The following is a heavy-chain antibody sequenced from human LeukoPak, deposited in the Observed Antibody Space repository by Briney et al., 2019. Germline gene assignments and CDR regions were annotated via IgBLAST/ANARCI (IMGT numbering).Heavy chain of an antibody. CDR3: ARDIVSTVSA. CDR1: VFTFSSYS. CDR2: TSSRSSYI. D-gene: IGHD5/OR15-5a*01. Sequence: GGSLRLSCAASVFTFSSYSMNWVRPAPRKGLEWVSSTSSRSSYIYYAHSVKVRFTISRASARTSLHLQINTRPDEDRAWYYFARDIVSTVSAWGQGTLVTVSS. V-gene: IGHV3-21*01. J-gene: IGHJ5*02.